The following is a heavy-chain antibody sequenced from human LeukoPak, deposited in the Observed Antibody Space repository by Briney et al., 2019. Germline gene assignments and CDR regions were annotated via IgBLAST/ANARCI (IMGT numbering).Heavy chain of an antibody. Sequence: GGSLRLSCAASGFTFSSYEMNWVRQAPGKGLEWVSYISSSGSTIYYADSVKGRFTISRDNAKNSLYLQMNSLRAEDTAVYYCARVGGYSGYDPKYYYFDYWGQGTLVTVSS. V-gene: IGHV3-48*03. CDR1: GFTFSSYE. D-gene: IGHD5-12*01. J-gene: IGHJ4*02. CDR3: ARVGGYSGYDPKYYYFDY. CDR2: ISSSGSTI.